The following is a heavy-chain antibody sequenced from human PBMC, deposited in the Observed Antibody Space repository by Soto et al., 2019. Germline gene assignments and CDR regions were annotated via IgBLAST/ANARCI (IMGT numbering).Heavy chain of an antibody. Sequence: PSETLSLTCPVSGGSISSYYWSWIRQPPGKGLELVGYIYYSGSTNYNPSLKSRVTISVDTSKNQFSLKLSSVTAADTAVYYCARAPRGNYGYPSYFDYWGQGTLVTVSS. CDR2: IYYSGST. CDR1: GGSISSYY. J-gene: IGHJ4*02. D-gene: IGHD3-10*01. CDR3: ARAPRGNYGYPSYFDY. V-gene: IGHV4-59*01.